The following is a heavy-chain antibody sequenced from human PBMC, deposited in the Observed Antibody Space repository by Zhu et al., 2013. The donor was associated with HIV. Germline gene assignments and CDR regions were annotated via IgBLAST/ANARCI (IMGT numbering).Heavy chain of an antibody. D-gene: IGHD6-19*01. CDR3: ARDLHTGWSMDY. J-gene: IGHJ4*02. CDR1: GYTFTAYN. V-gene: IGHV1-18*04. Sequence: QVQLVQSGPEVKKPGASVRVSCETSGYTFTAYNVAWVRQAPGQGLEWMGWMSAVNGNTNYARKFQGRLTLTNDPSTATLYMELTTLKYEDTAIYYCARDLHTGWSMDYWGRGTLITVSS. CDR2: MSAVNGNT.